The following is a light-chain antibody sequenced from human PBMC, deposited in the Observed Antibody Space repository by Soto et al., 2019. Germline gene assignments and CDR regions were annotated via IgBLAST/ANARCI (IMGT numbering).Light chain of an antibody. J-gene: IGLJ3*02. CDR3: SSYTSSTLWV. Sequence: QSVLTQPASVSGSPGQSITISCTGTSSDVGGYHYVSWYQQHPGKAPKLMIYDVTNRPSGVSNRFSGSKSGNTASLTISGLQAEDEADYYCSSYTSSTLWVFGGGTKLT. CDR1: SSDVGGYHY. CDR2: DVT. V-gene: IGLV2-14*03.